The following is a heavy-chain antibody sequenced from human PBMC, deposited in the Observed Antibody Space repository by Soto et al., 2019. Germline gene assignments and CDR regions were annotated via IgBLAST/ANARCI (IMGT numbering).Heavy chain of an antibody. CDR2: LNAGNGNT. CDR3: ARDEGSGWFVY. V-gene: IGHV1-3*01. CDR1: GYTFPNSA. Sequence: GGPGKVSFKGAGYTFPNSAMDLVGQAPGQRLEWMGWLNAGNGNTKYSQKFQGRVTITRDTSASTAYMELSSLRSEDTAVYYCARDEGSGWFVYWGQGTLVTVS. D-gene: IGHD6-19*01. J-gene: IGHJ4*02.